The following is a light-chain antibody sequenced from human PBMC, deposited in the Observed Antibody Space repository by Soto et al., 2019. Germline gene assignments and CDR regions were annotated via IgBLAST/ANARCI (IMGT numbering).Light chain of an antibody. CDR2: GAS. J-gene: IGKJ4*01. CDR1: QSVSSN. Sequence: ETVMTQSPATLSVSPGEVATLSCRASQSVSSNLVWYQHRPGQAPRLLIYGASTRATDIPARFSGSGSGTEFTLTISSLQSDDDAVYYCQQYNNLPRTFGGGTKVDI. CDR3: QQYNNLPRT. V-gene: IGKV3-15*01.